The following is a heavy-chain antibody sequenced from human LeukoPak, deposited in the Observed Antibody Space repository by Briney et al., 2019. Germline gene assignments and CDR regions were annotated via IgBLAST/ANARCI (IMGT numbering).Heavy chain of an antibody. Sequence: GGSLRLSCAASGFTFSSYRMSWVRQAPGKGLEWVANIKQDGSEKYYVDSVKGRFTISRDNAKNSLYLQMNSLRAEDTAVYYCARDPTNMYSGSYGSFDYWGQGTLVTVSS. CDR1: GFTFSSYR. CDR3: ARDPTNMYSGSYGSFDY. D-gene: IGHD1-26*01. J-gene: IGHJ4*02. CDR2: IKQDGSEK. V-gene: IGHV3-7*01.